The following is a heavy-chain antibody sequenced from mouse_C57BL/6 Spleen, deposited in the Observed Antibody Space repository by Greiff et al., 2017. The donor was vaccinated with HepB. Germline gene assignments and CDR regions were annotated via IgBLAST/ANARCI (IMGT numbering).Heavy chain of an antibody. Sequence: VKLQESDAELVKPGASVKISCKVSGYTFTDHTIHWMKQRPEQGLEWIGYIYPRDGSTKYNEKFKGKATLTVDQSSSTAYMQLNSLTSEDSAVYYCAGYYGRGVYFDYWGQGTTLTVSS. CDR3: AGYYGRGVYFDY. D-gene: IGHD1-1*01. CDR1: GYTFTDHT. V-gene: IGHV1-78*01. J-gene: IGHJ2*01. CDR2: IYPRDGST.